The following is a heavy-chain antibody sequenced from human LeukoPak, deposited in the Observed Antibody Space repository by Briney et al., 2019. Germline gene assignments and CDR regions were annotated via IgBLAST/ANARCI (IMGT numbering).Heavy chain of an antibody. Sequence: WASVKVSCKASGGTFSSYAISWVRQAPGQGLEWMGGIIPIFGTANYAQKFQGRVTITADESTSTAYMELSSLRSEDTAVYYCAREFGGLGRAFDIWGQGTMVTVSS. CDR2: IIPIFGTA. D-gene: IGHD3-10*01. V-gene: IGHV1-69*13. CDR3: AREFGGLGRAFDI. J-gene: IGHJ3*02. CDR1: GGTFSSYA.